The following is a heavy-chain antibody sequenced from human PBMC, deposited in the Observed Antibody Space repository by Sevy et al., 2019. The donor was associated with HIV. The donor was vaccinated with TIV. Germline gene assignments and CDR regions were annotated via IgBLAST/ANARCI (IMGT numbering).Heavy chain of an antibody. J-gene: IGHJ4*02. CDR2: ISSDGRNK. CDR1: GFSVSTNY. Sequence: GESLKISCAASGFSVSTNYMSWVRQAPGKGLEWVAVISSDGRNKYYADSVKGRFTISRDNSKNTLYLQMNSLRSEDTAMYYCARDKGESSSSFLGELSHWGQGTLVTVSS. CDR3: ARDKGESSSSFLGELSH. D-gene: IGHD3-16*02. V-gene: IGHV3-30*03.